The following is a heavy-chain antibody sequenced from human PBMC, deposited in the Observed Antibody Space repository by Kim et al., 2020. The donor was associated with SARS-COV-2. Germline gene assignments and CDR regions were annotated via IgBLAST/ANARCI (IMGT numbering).Heavy chain of an antibody. Sequence: GGSLRLSCAASGLTFGNSAMSWVRQVPGKGREWVSGIFGSGSGTYYADSVKGRFTISRDNFQRTVYLQLNNLRADDTAVFYCARHIHVLTVSFFWYFDLWRGDTLVPF. CDR1: GLTFGNSA. CDR3: ARHIHVLTVSFFWYFDL. D-gene: IGHD2-8*01. V-gene: IGHV3-23*01. J-gene: IGHJ2*01. CDR2: IFGSGSGT.